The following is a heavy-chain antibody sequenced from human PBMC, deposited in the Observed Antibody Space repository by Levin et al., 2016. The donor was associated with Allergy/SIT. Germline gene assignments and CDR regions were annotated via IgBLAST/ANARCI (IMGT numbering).Heavy chain of an antibody. CDR3: ARLVSSTTYEMDV. J-gene: IGHJ6*02. CDR2: IYPGDSDI. Sequence: KVSCKGSGYSFASYWIGWVRQMPGKGLEWMGIIYPGDSDITYSPSFRGQVTISADKSISTAYLQWSSLKASDTAMYYCARLVSSTTYEMDVWGQGTTVTVSS. D-gene: IGHD2/OR15-2a*01. CDR1: GYSFASYW. V-gene: IGHV5-51*01.